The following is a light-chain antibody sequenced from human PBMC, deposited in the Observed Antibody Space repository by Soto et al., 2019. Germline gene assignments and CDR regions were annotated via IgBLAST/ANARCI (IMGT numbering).Light chain of an antibody. CDR2: GAS. Sequence: EIVLTQSPGTLSLSPGERATLSCRASQSVSNNYLAWYQQKPGQAPRLLIYGASNRATGIPDRFSGSGSGTDFTLTISRLEPEDFAVYYCQHYAHNSPITFGQGTRLEIK. V-gene: IGKV3-20*01. J-gene: IGKJ5*01. CDR1: QSVSNNY. CDR3: QHYAHNSPIT.